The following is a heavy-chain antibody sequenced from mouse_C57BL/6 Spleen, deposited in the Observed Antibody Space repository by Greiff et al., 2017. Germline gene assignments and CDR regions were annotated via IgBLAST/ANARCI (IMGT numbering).Heavy chain of an antibody. CDR3: ASRGLITTVVEGAMDY. V-gene: IGHV1-39*01. CDR2: INPNYGTT. D-gene: IGHD1-1*01. Sequence: EVQLQQSGPELVKPGASVKISCKASGYSFTDYNMNWVKQSNGKSLEWIGVINPNYGTTSYNQKFKGKATLTVDQSSSTAYMQLNSLTSEDSAVYYCASRGLITTVVEGAMDYWGQGTSVTVSS. CDR1: GYSFTDYN. J-gene: IGHJ4*01.